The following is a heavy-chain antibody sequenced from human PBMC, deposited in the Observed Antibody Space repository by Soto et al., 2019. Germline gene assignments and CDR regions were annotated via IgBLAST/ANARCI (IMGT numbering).Heavy chain of an antibody. Sequence: ASVKVSCKASGYTFTSYDINWVRQATGQGLEWMGWMNPNSGNTGYAQKFQGRVTMTRNTSISTAYMELSSLRSEDTAVYYCARGKDDYGDYHFDYWGQGTLVTVSS. CDR2: MNPNSGNT. CDR1: GYTFTSYD. CDR3: ARGKDDYGDYHFDY. V-gene: IGHV1-8*01. J-gene: IGHJ4*02. D-gene: IGHD4-17*01.